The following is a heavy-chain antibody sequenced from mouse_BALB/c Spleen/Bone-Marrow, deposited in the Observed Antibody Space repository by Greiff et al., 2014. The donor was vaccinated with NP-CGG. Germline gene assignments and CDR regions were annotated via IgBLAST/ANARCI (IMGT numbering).Heavy chain of an antibody. CDR3: ARGDYYGYAIDY. D-gene: IGHD1-1*01. CDR1: GYSFTGCT. CDR2: INPYNGGT. V-gene: IGHV1-18*01. Sequence: LKESVPELVKPGASMKISCRASGYSFTGCTMNWVKQSHGKNLEWIGLINPYNGGTSYNQKFKGKATLTVDKSSSTAYMELLSLTSEDSAVYYCARGDYYGYAIDYGGQGTSVTVSS. J-gene: IGHJ4*01.